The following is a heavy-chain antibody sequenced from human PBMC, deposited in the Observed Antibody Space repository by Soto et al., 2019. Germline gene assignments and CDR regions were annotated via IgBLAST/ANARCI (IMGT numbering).Heavy chain of an antibody. J-gene: IGHJ3*02. CDR3: TRLNWNYGLDAFDI. Sequence: PGGSLRLSCAASGFTFSGSAMHWVRQASGKGLEWVGRIRSKANSYATAYAASVKGRFTISRDDSKNTAYLQMNSLKTEDTAVYYCTRLNWNYGLDAFDIWGQGTMVTV. D-gene: IGHD1-7*01. CDR2: IRSKANSYAT. CDR1: GFTFSGSA. V-gene: IGHV3-73*01.